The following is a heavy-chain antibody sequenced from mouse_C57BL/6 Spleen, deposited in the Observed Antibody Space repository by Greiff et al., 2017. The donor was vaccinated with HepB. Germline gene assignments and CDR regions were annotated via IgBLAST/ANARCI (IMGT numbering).Heavy chain of an antibody. CDR3: ASYYGSSGGY. CDR2: IYPRSGNT. J-gene: IGHJ2*01. Sequence: QVQLQQSGAELARPGASVKLSCKASGYTFTSYGISWVKQRTGQGLEWIGEIYPRSGNTYYNEKFKGKATLTADKYSSTAYMELRSLTSEDSAVYFCASYYGSSGGYWGQGTTLTVSS. CDR1: GYTFTSYG. V-gene: IGHV1-81*01. D-gene: IGHD1-1*01.